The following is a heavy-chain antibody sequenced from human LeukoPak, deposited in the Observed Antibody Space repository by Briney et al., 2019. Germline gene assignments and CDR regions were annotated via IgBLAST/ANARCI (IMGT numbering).Heavy chain of an antibody. D-gene: IGHD1-26*01. Sequence: PGGSLRLSCAASGFTFSSYSMNWVRQAPGKGLEWGSYISGSSSTIYYADSVKGRFTISRDNAKNSLYLQMNSLRDEDTAVYYCASSGSYRFDYWGQGTLVTVSS. CDR3: ASSGSYRFDY. J-gene: IGHJ4*02. V-gene: IGHV3-48*02. CDR2: ISGSSSTI. CDR1: GFTFSSYS.